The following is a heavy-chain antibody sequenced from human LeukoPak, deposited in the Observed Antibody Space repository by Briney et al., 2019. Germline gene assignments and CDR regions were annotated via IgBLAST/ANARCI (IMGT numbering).Heavy chain of an antibody. Sequence: GGSLRLSCAASGFTFSNAWMSWVRQAPGQGLEWVGRIKSKTDGGTTDYAAPLKGRFTISRDDSKNTLYLQMNSLKTEDTAVYYCTTTSDYGDHKRWGQGTLVTVSS. J-gene: IGHJ4*02. V-gene: IGHV3-15*01. CDR1: GFTFSNAW. D-gene: IGHD4-17*01. CDR2: IKSKTDGGTT. CDR3: TTTSDYGDHKR.